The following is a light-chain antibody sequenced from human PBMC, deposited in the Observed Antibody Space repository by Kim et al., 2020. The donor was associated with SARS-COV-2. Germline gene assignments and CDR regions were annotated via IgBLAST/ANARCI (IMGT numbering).Light chain of an antibody. CDR2: NVN. V-gene: IGLV2-14*03. CDR3: SSYSRTATII. J-gene: IGLJ2*01. Sequence: GQSITISCTGTTSDIGLYNFVSWYRQPPGKAPKLIIYNVNKRASGISSRFSASKTGSTASLTISGLQAEDEADYYCSSYSRTATIIFGGGTQLTVL. CDR1: TSDIGLYNF.